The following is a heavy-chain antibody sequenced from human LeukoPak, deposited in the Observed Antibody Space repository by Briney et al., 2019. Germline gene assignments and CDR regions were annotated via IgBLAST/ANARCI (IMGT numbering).Heavy chain of an antibody. D-gene: IGHD4/OR15-4a*01. CDR2: VYYSEST. Sequence: SETLSLTCTVSGGSISSGGYYWSWIRQHPGKGLEWIGYVYYSESTYYNPSLKSRVTISVDTSKNQFSLKPSSVTAADTAVYYCARVGTDYGASVNWFDPWGQGTLVTVPS. V-gene: IGHV4-31*03. CDR1: GGSISSGGYY. J-gene: IGHJ5*02. CDR3: ARVGTDYGASVNWFDP.